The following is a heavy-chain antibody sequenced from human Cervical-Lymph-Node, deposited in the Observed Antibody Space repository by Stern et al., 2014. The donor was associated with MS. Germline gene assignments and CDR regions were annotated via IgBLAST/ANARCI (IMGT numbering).Heavy chain of an antibody. CDR1: GGGVSDYY. V-gene: IGHV4-59*02. J-gene: IGHJ2*01. CDR2: ISATGTT. Sequence: VQLVESGPGLVKPSETRSLTCTVSGGGVSDYYWTWIRQRPGKGLEWIGYISATGTTTYNPPLHSRVTITVDTSQNQVSLRLRSVTAADTAVYYCARDPSTTASDWFFDLWGRGSLVTVSS. D-gene: IGHD2-21*02. CDR3: ARDPSTTASDWFFDL.